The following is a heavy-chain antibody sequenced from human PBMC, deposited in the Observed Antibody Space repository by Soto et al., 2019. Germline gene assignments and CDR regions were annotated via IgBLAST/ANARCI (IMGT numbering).Heavy chain of an antibody. D-gene: IGHD4-17*01. CDR3: AKIVRVTRDYYYYGMDV. CDR1: GFKFSSYG. CDR2: ISYDGSNK. V-gene: IGHV3-30*18. Sequence: PGGSLRLSSTASGFKFSSYGMHWVRQAPGKGLEWVAVISYDGSNKYYADSVKGRFTISRDNSKNTLYLQMNSLRAEDTAVYYCAKIVRVTRDYYYYGMDVWGQGTTVTVSS. J-gene: IGHJ6*02.